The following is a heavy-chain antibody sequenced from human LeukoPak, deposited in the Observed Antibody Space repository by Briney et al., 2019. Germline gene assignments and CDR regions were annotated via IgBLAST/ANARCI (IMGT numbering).Heavy chain of an antibody. V-gene: IGHV3-30-3*02. Sequence: GRSLRLSCAASGFTFSSYAMHWVRQAPGKGLEWVAVKSYDGSNKYYADSVKGRFTISRDNSKNTLYLQMNSLRAEDTAVYYCAKSTTRYDSSGYFDYWGQGTLVTVSS. CDR1: GFTFSSYA. J-gene: IGHJ4*02. CDR2: KSYDGSNK. D-gene: IGHD3-22*01. CDR3: AKSTTRYDSSGYFDY.